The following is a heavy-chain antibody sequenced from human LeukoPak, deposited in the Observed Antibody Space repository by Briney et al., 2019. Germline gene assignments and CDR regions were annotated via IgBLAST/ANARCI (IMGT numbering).Heavy chain of an antibody. J-gene: IGHJ4*02. Sequence: GGSLRLSCAASGFTFSSYAMSWVRQAPGKGLEWVSAISGSGGSTYYAASVKGRFTISRDNSKNTLYLQMNSLRAEDTAVYYCAKASLPIVVVPAASFDYWGQGTLVTVSS. CDR2: ISGSGGST. D-gene: IGHD2-2*01. V-gene: IGHV3-23*01. CDR1: GFTFSSYA. CDR3: AKASLPIVVVPAASFDY.